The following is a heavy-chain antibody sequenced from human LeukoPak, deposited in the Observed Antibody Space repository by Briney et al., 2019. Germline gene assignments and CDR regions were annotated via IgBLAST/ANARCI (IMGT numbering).Heavy chain of an antibody. CDR2: IIPIFGTA. Sequence: SVKVSCKASGGTFSYAISWVRQAPGQGLGWMGGIIPIFGTADYAQQFQGRVTMTTDESRNTVYMELSSLRSDDTAVYYCARLGVGYDIQHWFDPWGQGTLVTVSS. CDR1: GGTFSYA. CDR3: ARLGVGYDIQHWFDP. D-gene: IGHD3-9*01. V-gene: IGHV1-69*05. J-gene: IGHJ5*02.